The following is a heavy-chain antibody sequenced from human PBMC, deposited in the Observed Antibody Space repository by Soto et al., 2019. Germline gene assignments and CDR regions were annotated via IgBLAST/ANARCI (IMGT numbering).Heavy chain of an antibody. V-gene: IGHV3-48*02. CDR3: AKCGYRKWDYYYYMDV. D-gene: IGHD5-12*01. Sequence: GGSLRLSCAASGFTFSSYSMNWVRQAPGKGLEWVSYISSSSSTIYYADSVKGRFTISRDNAKNSLYLQMNSLRDEDTAVYYCAKCGYRKWDYYYYMDVWGKGTTVTVSS. J-gene: IGHJ6*03. CDR2: ISSSSSTI. CDR1: GFTFSSYS.